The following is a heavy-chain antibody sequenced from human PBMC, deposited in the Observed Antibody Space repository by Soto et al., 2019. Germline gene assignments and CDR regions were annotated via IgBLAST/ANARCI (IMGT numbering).Heavy chain of an antibody. J-gene: IGHJ3*02. CDR2: ISAYNGNT. Sequence: VASVKVSCKASGYTFTSYGISWVRQAPGQGLEWMGWISAYNGNTNYAQKLQGRVTMTTDTSTSTAYMELRSLRSDDTAVYYCARDNGITGTNDAFDIWGQGTMVTVSS. D-gene: IGHD1-20*01. CDR1: GYTFTSYG. CDR3: ARDNGITGTNDAFDI. V-gene: IGHV1-18*01.